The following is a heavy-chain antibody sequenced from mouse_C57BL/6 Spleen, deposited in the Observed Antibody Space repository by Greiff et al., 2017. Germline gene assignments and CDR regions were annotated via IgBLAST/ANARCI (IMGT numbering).Heavy chain of an antibody. V-gene: IGHV1-53*01. Sequence: QVQLKQPGTELVKPGASVKLSCKASGYTFTSYWMHWVKQRPGQGLEWIGNINPSNGGTNYNEKFKSKATLTVDKSSSTAYMQLSSLTSEDSAVYYCARMPNYYGSSPWFAYWGQGTLVTVSA. CDR1: GYTFTSYW. D-gene: IGHD1-1*01. CDR3: ARMPNYYGSSPWFAY. CDR2: INPSNGGT. J-gene: IGHJ3*01.